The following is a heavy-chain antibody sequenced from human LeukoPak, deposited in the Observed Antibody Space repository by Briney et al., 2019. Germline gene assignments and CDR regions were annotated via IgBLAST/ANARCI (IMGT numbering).Heavy chain of an antibody. Sequence: GSLRLSCAASGFTFSSYAMSWVRQAPGKGLEWVSAISGSGGSTYYADSVKGRFTISRDNSKNTLYLQMNSLRAEDTAVYYCAKSGSATTAGMIFDYWGQGTLVTVSS. J-gene: IGHJ4*02. CDR2: ISGSGGST. V-gene: IGHV3-23*01. CDR1: GFTFSSYA. D-gene: IGHD4-17*01. CDR3: AKSGSATTAGMIFDY.